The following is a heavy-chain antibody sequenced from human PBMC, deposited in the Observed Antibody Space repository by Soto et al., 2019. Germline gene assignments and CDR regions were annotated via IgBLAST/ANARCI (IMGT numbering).Heavy chain of an antibody. V-gene: IGHV1-2*02. CDR2: IDPNRGGT. Sequence: VASVNVSCKSSGDTFSKYYIHWVRQAPGQGLEWMGWIDPNRGGTKYAQNFQGRVTMTRDTSSTTVHMELTRLKVDDTAMYYCTRGYYYYDRWWRWFHPWGQGTLVTVSS. CDR3: TRGYYYYDRWWRWFHP. CDR1: GDTFSKYY. D-gene: IGHD3-22*01. J-gene: IGHJ5*02.